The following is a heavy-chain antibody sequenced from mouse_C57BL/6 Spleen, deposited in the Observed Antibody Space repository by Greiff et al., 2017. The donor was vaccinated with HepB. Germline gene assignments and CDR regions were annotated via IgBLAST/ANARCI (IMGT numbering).Heavy chain of an antibody. D-gene: IGHD3-2*02. CDR3: ATLRSPLAY. CDR1: GFSLTSYG. CDR2: IWGVGST. Sequence: QVQLKQSGPGLVAPSQSLSITCTVSGFSLTSYGVDWVRQSPGKGLEWLGVIWGVGSTNYNSALKSRLSISKDNSKSQVCLKMNSLQTDDTAMYYYATLRSPLAYWGQGTLVTVSA. V-gene: IGHV2-6*01. J-gene: IGHJ3*01.